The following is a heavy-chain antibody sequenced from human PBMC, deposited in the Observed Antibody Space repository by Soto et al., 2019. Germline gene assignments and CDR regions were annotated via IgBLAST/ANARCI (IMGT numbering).Heavy chain of an antibody. D-gene: IGHD6-13*01. V-gene: IGHV1-58*01. J-gene: IGHJ6*02. CDR1: GFTFTSSA. Sequence: VASVKVSCKASGFTFTSSAVQWVRQARGQRLEWIGWIVVGSGNTNYAQKFQERVTITRDMSTSTAYMELSSLRSEDTAVYYCAAGGWQQLTNYYYGMDVWGQGTTVTVSS. CDR3: AAGGWQQLTNYYYGMDV. CDR2: IVVGSGNT.